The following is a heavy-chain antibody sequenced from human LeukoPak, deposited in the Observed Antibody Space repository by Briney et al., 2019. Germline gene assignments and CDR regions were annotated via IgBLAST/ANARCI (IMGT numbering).Heavy chain of an antibody. D-gene: IGHD6-6*01. CDR3: ASEYSSSSFYYGLDV. Sequence: GGSLRLSCAASGFTFSSYSMNWVRQAPEKGLEWVSSISSSSSYIYYADSVKGRFTISRDSAKNSLYLQMSSLRAEDTAVYYCASEYSSSSFYYGLDVWGQGTTVTVSS. J-gene: IGHJ6*02. V-gene: IGHV3-21*01. CDR2: ISSSSSYI. CDR1: GFTFSSYS.